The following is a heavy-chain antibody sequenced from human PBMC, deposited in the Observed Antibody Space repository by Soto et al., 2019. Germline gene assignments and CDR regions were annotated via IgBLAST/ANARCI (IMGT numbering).Heavy chain of an antibody. CDR1: GFTFSSYA. CDR2: ISGSGGST. CDR3: VRDSNRRSDY. V-gene: IGHV3-23*01. Sequence: GGSLRLSCAASGFTFSSYAMSWVRQAPGKGLEWVSAISGSGGSTYYADSVKGRFTISRDSAKNSLFLQMNSLRAEDTAVFYCVRDSNRRSDYWGQGTLVTVSS. D-gene: IGHD2-21*01. J-gene: IGHJ4*02.